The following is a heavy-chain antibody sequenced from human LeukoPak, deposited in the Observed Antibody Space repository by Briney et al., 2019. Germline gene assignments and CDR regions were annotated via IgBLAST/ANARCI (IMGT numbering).Heavy chain of an antibody. CDR2: IIPIFGTA. D-gene: IGHD5-18*01. CDR3: ARDGRSGCSYGYVFDY. CDR1: GGTFSSYA. J-gene: IGHJ4*02. V-gene: IGHV1-69*13. Sequence: SVEVSCKASGGTFSSYAISWVRQAPGQGLEWMGGIIPIFGTANYAQKFQGRVTITADESTSTAYMELSSLRSEDTAVYYCARDGRSGCSYGYVFDYWGQGTLVTVSS.